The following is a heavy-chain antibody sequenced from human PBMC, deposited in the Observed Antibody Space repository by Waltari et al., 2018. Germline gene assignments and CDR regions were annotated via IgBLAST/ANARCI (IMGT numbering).Heavy chain of an antibody. CDR2: IYYSGST. CDR3: AREDQQLVSDY. J-gene: IGHJ4*02. D-gene: IGHD6-6*01. V-gene: IGHV4-59*01. Sequence: QVQLQESGPGLVKPSETLSLTCTVSGGSISSYYWSWIRQPPGKGLEWIGYIYYSGSTNYTPSLKSRVTISVDTSKNQFSLKLSSVTAADTAVYYCAREDQQLVSDYWGQGTLVTVSS. CDR1: GGSISSYY.